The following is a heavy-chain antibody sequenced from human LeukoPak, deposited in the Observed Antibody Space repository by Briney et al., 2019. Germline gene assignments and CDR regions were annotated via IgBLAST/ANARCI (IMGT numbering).Heavy chain of an antibody. CDR1: GGSISSSSDY. D-gene: IGHD3-22*01. Sequence: PSETLSLTCTVSGGSISSSSDYWGWIRQPPGKGLEWIGSLYYSGSTYYNPSLKSRVTISGDTSKNQFSLKLSSVTAADTAVYYCARRRRYSFDSSGYFQHWGQGTLVTVSS. J-gene: IGHJ1*01. CDR2: LYYSGST. CDR3: ARRRRYSFDSSGYFQH. V-gene: IGHV4-39*07.